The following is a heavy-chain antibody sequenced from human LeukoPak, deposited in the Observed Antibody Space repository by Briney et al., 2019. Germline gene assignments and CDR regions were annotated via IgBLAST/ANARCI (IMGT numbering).Heavy chain of an antibody. CDR1: GFTFSSYS. Sequence: TGGSLRLSCAASGFTFSSYSMNWVRQAPGKGLEWVSSISSSSSYIYYADSVKGRFTISRDNAKNSLYLQMNSLRAEDTAVYYCARAGGAFIAAAGTPHSNWFDPWGQGTLVTVSS. CDR3: ARAGGAFIAAAGTPHSNWFDP. CDR2: ISSSSSYI. J-gene: IGHJ5*02. D-gene: IGHD6-13*01. V-gene: IGHV3-21*01.